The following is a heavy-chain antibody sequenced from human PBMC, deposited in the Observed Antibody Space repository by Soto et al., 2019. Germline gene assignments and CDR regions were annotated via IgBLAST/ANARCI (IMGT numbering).Heavy chain of an antibody. CDR1: GFTFSSYG. J-gene: IGHJ4*02. CDR3: AKDLRYYYDSSGSELVDY. V-gene: IGHV3-30*18. D-gene: IGHD3-22*01. Sequence: GGSLRLSXAASGFTFSSYGMHWVRQAPGKGLEWVAVISYDGSNKYYADSVKGRFTISRDNSKNTLYLQMNSLRAEGTAVYYCAKDLRYYYDSSGSELVDYWGQGTLVTVSS. CDR2: ISYDGSNK.